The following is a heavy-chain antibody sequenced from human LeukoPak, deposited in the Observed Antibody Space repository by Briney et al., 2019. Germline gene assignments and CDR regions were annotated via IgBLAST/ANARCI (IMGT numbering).Heavy chain of an antibody. J-gene: IGHJ3*02. CDR3: ARVGGITMIVVLITDAFDI. V-gene: IGHV4-34*01. Sequence: SETLSLTCAVYGGSFSGYYWSWIRQPPGKGLEWIGEINHSGSTNYNPSLKSRVTISVDTSKNQFSLKLRSVTAADTAVYYCARVGGITMIVVLITDAFDIWGQGTMVAVSS. CDR1: GGSFSGYY. CDR2: INHSGST. D-gene: IGHD3-22*01.